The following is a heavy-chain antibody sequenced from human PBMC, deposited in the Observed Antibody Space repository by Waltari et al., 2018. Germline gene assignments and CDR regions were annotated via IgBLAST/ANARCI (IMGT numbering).Heavy chain of an antibody. Sequence: EVQLVGSGGGLVKPGGPLRLSCAASGFTLRRYTLHWVRQAPGKGLEWVSSISSGSSYIYYADSVKGRFTISRDNAKNSLYLQMNSLRVEDTAVYYCAREWGVMVGTAGFYFDYWGQGALVTVSS. CDR3: AREWGVMVGTAGFYFDY. J-gene: IGHJ4*02. CDR1: GFTLRRYT. D-gene: IGHD2-15*01. CDR2: ISSGSSYI. V-gene: IGHV3-21*01.